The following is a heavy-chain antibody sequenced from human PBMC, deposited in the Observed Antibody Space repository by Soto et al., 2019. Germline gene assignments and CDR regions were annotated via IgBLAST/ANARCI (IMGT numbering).Heavy chain of an antibody. CDR1: GGTFSSYP. D-gene: IGHD1-26*01. CDR3: ARVGHITNYGMAV. J-gene: IGHJ6*02. V-gene: IGHV1-69*01. CDR2: IIPFFGTS. Sequence: VQLVQSGAEMKKPGSSVKVSCEASGGTFSSYPINWVRQAPGQGLEWMGGIIPFFGTSNYAQKFQGRVTITADDSTSTAYMELRSLRSEDTAVYYCARVGHITNYGMAVWGQGTTVTVSS.